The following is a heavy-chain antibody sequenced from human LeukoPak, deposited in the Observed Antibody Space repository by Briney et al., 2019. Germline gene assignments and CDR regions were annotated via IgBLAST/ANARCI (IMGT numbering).Heavy chain of an antibody. D-gene: IGHD4-17*01. CDR1: GTSFTSYY. V-gene: IGHV4-34*01. Sequence: SETLSLTCGVSGTSFTSYYWSWIRQTPGKGLEGIGEVNHSGYTNMNPSLKSRVTISVDTSKNQFSLMMTSVTAADTAVYFCARMTTGHDYWGQGTLVTVSS. J-gene: IGHJ4*02. CDR3: ARMTTGHDY. CDR2: VNHSGYT.